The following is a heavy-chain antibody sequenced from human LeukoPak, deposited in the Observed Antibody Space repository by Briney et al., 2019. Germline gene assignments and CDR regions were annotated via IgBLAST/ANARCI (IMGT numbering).Heavy chain of an antibody. D-gene: IGHD3-10*01. V-gene: IGHV3-23*01. Sequence: GGSLRLSCAASGFTFGSFSMSWVRQAPGKGLEWVSVISGSGETTFYADSVRGRFTISRDNSRSTLYLQMTSLRAEDTGVYYCAKKIDSGSYPLDYWGQGTLVTISS. CDR3: AKKIDSGSYPLDY. J-gene: IGHJ4*02. CDR1: GFTFGSFS. CDR2: ISGSGETT.